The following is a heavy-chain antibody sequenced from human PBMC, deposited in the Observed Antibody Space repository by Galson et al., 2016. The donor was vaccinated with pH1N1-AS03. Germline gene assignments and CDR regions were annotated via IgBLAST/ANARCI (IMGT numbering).Heavy chain of an antibody. CDR3: VHRHGYYGSGSYGEVDP. CDR1: GFSLSTSGVG. CDR2: IYWDDDK. Sequence: PALVKPTQTLTLTCTFSGFSLSTSGVGVGWIRQPPGKALEWLALIYWDDDKRYSPSLTSRLTITKDTSKNQVVLTMTNMDPVDTATYYCVHRHGYYGSGSYGEVDPWRQGMLVTVSS. D-gene: IGHD3-10*01. J-gene: IGHJ5*02. V-gene: IGHV2-5*02.